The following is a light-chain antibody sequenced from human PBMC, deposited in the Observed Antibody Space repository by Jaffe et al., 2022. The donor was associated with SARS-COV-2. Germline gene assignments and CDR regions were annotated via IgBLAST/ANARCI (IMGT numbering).Light chain of an antibody. CDR3: QQYGNSPLT. CDR1: QSVDNDY. CDR2: GAF. J-gene: IGKJ4*01. V-gene: IGKV3-20*01. Sequence: LLTQSPGTLSLSPGERATLSCRASQSVDNDYLAWYQQKPGQAPRLLIYGAFGRATGIPDRFSGSGSGTDFSLTISRLEPEDFAVYYCQQYGNSPLTFGGGTKVEIK.